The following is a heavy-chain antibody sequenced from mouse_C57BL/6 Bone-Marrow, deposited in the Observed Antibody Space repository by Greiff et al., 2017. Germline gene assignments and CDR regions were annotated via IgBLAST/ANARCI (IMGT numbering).Heavy chain of an antibody. Sequence: VQLQQSGPELVKPGDSVKISCKASGYSFTGYFMNWVMQSHGKSLEWIGRINPYNGDTFYNQKFKGKATLTVDKSSSTAHMELRSLTSEDSAVYYCARSGGYSPYWYFDVWGTGTTVTVFS. CDR1: GYSFTGYF. CDR3: ARSGGYSPYWYFDV. J-gene: IGHJ1*03. V-gene: IGHV1-20*01. D-gene: IGHD2-3*01. CDR2: INPYNGDT.